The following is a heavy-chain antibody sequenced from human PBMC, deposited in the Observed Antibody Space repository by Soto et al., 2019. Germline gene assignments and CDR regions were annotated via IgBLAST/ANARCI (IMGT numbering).Heavy chain of an antibody. CDR1: GGTFSSYT. CDR3: AILHLGYCSGGSCYDY. V-gene: IGHV1-69*02. J-gene: IGHJ4*02. Sequence: QVQLVQSGAEVKKPGSSVKVSCKASGGTFSSYTISWVRQAPGQGLEWMGRIIPILGIANYAQKFQGRVTITEDKSTSTAYMELRSLRSEDTAVYYCAILHLGYCSGGSCYDYWGQGTLVTVSS. CDR2: IIPILGIA. D-gene: IGHD2-15*01.